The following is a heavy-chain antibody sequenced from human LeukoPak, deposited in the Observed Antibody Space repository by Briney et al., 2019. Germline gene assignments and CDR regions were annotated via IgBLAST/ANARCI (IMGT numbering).Heavy chain of an antibody. CDR3: ARLAAVPA. V-gene: IGHV1-2*02. J-gene: IGHJ1*01. CDR2: IHPNSGGT. CDR1: GYNFTVYY. Sequence: ASVRVSCKASGYNFTVYYLHWVRQAPGQGLEWMGWIHPNSGGTNYAQKFQGRVTMTRDTSISTAYMELSSLRSDDTAVYYCARLAAVPAWGQGTLVTVSS. D-gene: IGHD6-19*01.